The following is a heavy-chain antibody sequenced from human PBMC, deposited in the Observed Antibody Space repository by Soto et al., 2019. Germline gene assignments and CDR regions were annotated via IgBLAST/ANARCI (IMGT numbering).Heavy chain of an antibody. Sequence: QVQLQQWGAGLLKPSETLSLTCAVYGGSFSGYYWSWIRQPPGKGLEWIGEINHSGSTNYNPSLKSRVTISVDTSKNQFSLKLSSVTSADTAVYYCARGRGYQVLVLRLHNWFDPWGQGTLVTVSS. D-gene: IGHD2-2*01. CDR3: ARGRGYQVLVLRLHNWFDP. J-gene: IGHJ5*02. CDR2: INHSGST. CDR1: GGSFSGYY. V-gene: IGHV4-34*01.